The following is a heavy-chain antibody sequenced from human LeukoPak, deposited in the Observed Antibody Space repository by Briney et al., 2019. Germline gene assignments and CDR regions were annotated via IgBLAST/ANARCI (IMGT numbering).Heavy chain of an antibody. Sequence: PGGSLRLSCAASGFSFSTYGMHWVRQAPGKGLEWVAVTSLDGSNKYYADSVKGRLTISRDNSKNTLYLQMNSLRAEDTAMYYCAKERPYSGYYLDFWGQGTLVTVSS. CDR2: TSLDGSNK. D-gene: IGHD6-25*01. V-gene: IGHV3-30*18. CDR3: AKERPYSGYYLDF. CDR1: GFSFSTYG. J-gene: IGHJ4*02.